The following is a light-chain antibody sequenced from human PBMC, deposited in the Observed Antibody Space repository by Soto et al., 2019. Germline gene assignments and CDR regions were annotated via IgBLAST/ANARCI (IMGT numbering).Light chain of an antibody. CDR1: QSVSDY. Sequence: EIVLTQSPATLSLSPGERATLSCRASQSVSDYLAWYQQKPGQAPRLLIYDASNRATGIPARFSGSRFGTDFTLTISSLEPEDFAVYYCEQRSIWPLYTFGQGTKVDIK. CDR3: EQRSIWPLYT. J-gene: IGKJ2*01. V-gene: IGKV3-11*01. CDR2: DAS.